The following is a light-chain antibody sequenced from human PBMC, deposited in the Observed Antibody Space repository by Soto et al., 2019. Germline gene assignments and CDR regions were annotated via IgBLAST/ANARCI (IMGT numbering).Light chain of an antibody. CDR1: SSDVGGYNY. V-gene: IGLV2-11*01. J-gene: IGLJ3*02. CDR3: CSYAGDYTWV. CDR2: DVS. Sequence: QSVLTQPRSVSGSPGQSVTISCTGTSSDVGGYNYVSWYQQHPGKAPKLMIYDVSKRPSWVPDRFFGSKSGNTASLTISGLQAEDEADYYCCSYAGDYTWVFGGGTQLTVL.